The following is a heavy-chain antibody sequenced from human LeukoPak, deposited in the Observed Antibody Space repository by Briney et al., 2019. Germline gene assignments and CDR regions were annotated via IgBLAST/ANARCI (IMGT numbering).Heavy chain of an antibody. Sequence: SETLSLTCTVSGGSISSSSYYWGWIRQPPGKGLEWIGSIYYSGSTYYNPSLKSRVTISVDTSKNQFSLKLSSVTAADTAVYYCARAPGMVRGVIYPGMDVWGQGTTVTVSS. V-gene: IGHV4-39*07. CDR1: GGSISSSSYY. CDR2: IYYSGST. CDR3: ARAPGMVRGVIYPGMDV. J-gene: IGHJ6*02. D-gene: IGHD3-10*01.